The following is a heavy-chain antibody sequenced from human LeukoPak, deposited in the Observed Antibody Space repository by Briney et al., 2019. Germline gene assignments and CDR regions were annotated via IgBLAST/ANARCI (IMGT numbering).Heavy chain of an antibody. D-gene: IGHD5-18*01. J-gene: IGHJ4*02. CDR1: GYTFTSYD. CDR2: MNPNSGNT. V-gene: IGHV1-8*01. Sequence: ASVKVSCKASGYTFTSYDINWVRQATGQGLVWMGWMNPNSGNTGYAQKFQGRVTMTRNTSISTAYMELSSLRSEDTAVYYCAVAIGGRGIQLRYPLDYWGQGTLVTVSS. CDR3: AVAIGGRGIQLRYPLDY.